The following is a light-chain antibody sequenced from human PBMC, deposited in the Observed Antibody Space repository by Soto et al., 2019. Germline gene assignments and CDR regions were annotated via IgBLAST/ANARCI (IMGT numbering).Light chain of an antibody. Sequence: EIVLTQSPGPLSLSPGERATLSCKASQSVSSSYLAWYQQKPGQAPRLLIYDASKRATGIPARFSGSGSGTDFTLTISRLETEDVAVFYCQQYGTSEIILGQGTRLEIK. CDR1: QSVSSSY. V-gene: IGKV3-20*01. CDR3: QQYGTSEII. J-gene: IGKJ5*01. CDR2: DAS.